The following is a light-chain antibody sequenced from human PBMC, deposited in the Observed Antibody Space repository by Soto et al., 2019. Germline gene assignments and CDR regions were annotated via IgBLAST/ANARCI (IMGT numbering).Light chain of an antibody. CDR1: EDISNY. V-gene: IGKV1-33*01. J-gene: IGKJ3*01. CDR2: DAS. CDR3: QQYDSLPFT. Sequence: SQMTLSPSSLSASVGGRCTITCQASEDISNYLNWYQQKPGKAPKVLIYDASNLETGVPPRFSGTGSGTDFTFTISRLEPEDIAAYYCQQYDSLPFTFGHGTKVDIK.